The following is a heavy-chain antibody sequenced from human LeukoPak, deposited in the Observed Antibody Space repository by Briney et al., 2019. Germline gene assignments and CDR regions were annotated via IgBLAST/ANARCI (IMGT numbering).Heavy chain of an antibody. D-gene: IGHD4-23*01. J-gene: IGHJ6*02. CDR1: GFTFSSYA. V-gene: IGHV3-23*01. CDR2: ISGSGGST. Sequence: AGGSLRLSCAASGFTFSSYAMSWVRQAPGKGLEWVSAISGSGGSTYYADSVKGRFTISRDNSKDTLYLQMNSLRAEDTAVYYCAIRNSYYYYGMDVWGQGTTVTVSS. CDR3: AIRNSYYYYGMDV.